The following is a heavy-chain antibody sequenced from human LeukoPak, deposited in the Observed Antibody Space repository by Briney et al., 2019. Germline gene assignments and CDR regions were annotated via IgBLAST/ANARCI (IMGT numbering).Heavy chain of an antibody. Sequence: PSETLSLTCAVYGGSFSGYYWSWIRQPPGKGLGWIGEINHSGSTNYNPSLKSRVTISVDTSKSQFSLKLSSVTAADTAVYYCARVRYCSSTSCYRGYYYYYYMDVWGKGTTVTVSS. CDR3: ARVRYCSSTSCYRGYYYYYYMDV. CDR2: INHSGST. CDR1: GGSFSGYY. J-gene: IGHJ6*03. V-gene: IGHV4-34*01. D-gene: IGHD2-2*01.